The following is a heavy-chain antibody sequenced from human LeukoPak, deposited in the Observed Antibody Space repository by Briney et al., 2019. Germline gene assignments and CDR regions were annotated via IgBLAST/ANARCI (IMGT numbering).Heavy chain of an antibody. CDR3: ARPYCSSTSCSLGNWFDP. V-gene: IGHV1-69*13. CDR1: GGTFSSYA. Sequence: ASVKVSCKASGGTFSSYAISWVRQAPGQGLEWMGGIIPIFGTANYAQKFQGRVTITADESTSTAYMELSSLRSEDTAVYYCARPYCSSTSCSLGNWFDPWGQGTLVTVSS. J-gene: IGHJ5*02. D-gene: IGHD2-2*01. CDR2: IIPIFGTA.